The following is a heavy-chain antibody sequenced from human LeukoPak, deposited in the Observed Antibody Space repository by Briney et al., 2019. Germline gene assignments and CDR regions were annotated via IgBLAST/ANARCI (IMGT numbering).Heavy chain of an antibody. CDR1: GFTFSGYA. CDR2: ISYDGSNK. CDR3: AREERSSDWYFDL. V-gene: IGHV3-30*03. D-gene: IGHD3-10*01. J-gene: IGHJ2*01. Sequence: GGSLRLSCAASGFTFSGYAMHWVRQAPGKGLEWVAVISYDGSNKFYADSVKGRFTISRDNSKNTLSLQMNSLRAEDTAVYYCAREERSSDWYFDLWGRGTLVTVSS.